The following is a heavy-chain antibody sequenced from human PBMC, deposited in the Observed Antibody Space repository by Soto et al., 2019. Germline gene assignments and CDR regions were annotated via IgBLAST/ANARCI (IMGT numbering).Heavy chain of an antibody. CDR3: ASVSYQSLGTVTHVYAFDI. V-gene: IGHV1-18*01. Sequence: GASVKVSCKASGYTFTSYGISWVRQAPGQGLEWMGWISAYNGNTNYAQKLQGRVTMTTDTSTSTAYMELRSLRSDDTAVYYCASVSYQSLGTVTHVYAFDIWGQGTMVTVSS. CDR1: GYTFTSYG. CDR2: ISAYNGNT. J-gene: IGHJ3*02. D-gene: IGHD4-17*01.